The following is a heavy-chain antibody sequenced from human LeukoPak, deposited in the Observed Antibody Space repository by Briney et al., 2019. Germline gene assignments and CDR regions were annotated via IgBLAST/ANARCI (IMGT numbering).Heavy chain of an antibody. CDR3: ARATPIAAAYYFFDY. Sequence: PSETLSLTCAVSGGSFSGHYMSWIRQAPGKGLEWVSYISSSGSTIYYADSVKGRFTISRDNAKNSLYLQMNSLRAEDTAVYYCARATPIAAAYYFFDYWGQGTLVTVSS. CDR2: ISSSGSTI. V-gene: IGHV3-11*01. CDR1: GGSFSGHY. D-gene: IGHD6-13*01. J-gene: IGHJ4*02.